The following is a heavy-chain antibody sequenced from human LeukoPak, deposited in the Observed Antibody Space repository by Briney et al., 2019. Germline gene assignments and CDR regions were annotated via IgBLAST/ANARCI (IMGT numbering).Heavy chain of an antibody. V-gene: IGHV1-18*01. Sequence: ASVTVPCKASGYTFTSYGINWVRQAPGQGLEWMGWISAYNGNTNYAQKFQGRVTMTTDTSTSTAYMELRSLRSDDTAVYYCGRFGELFRLDYWGQGKLVIVSS. D-gene: IGHD3-10*01. CDR2: ISAYNGNT. CDR1: GYTFTSYG. J-gene: IGHJ4*02. CDR3: GRFGELFRLDY.